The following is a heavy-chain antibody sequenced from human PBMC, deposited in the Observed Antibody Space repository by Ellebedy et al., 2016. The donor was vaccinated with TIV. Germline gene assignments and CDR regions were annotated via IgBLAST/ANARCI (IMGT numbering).Heavy chain of an antibody. Sequence: PGGSLRLSCAASGFTFSSYSMNWVRQAPGKGLEWVSYISSSSSTIYYADSVKGRFTISRDNAKNSLYLQMNSLRAEDTAVYYCARGYSNYVNWFDPWGQGTLVTVSS. CDR3: ARGYSNYVNWFDP. CDR2: ISSSSSTI. CDR1: GFTFSSYS. V-gene: IGHV3-48*01. J-gene: IGHJ5*02. D-gene: IGHD4-11*01.